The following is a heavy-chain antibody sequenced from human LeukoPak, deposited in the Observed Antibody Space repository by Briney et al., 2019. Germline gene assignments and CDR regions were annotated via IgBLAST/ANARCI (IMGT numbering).Heavy chain of an antibody. CDR2: INPNSGGT. J-gene: IGHJ4*02. D-gene: IGHD3-22*01. CDR3: ATIYDSSGYYYLPFDY. Sequence: ASVKVSCKASGYTFTGYYMHWVRQAPGQGLEWMGWINPNSGGTNYAQKFQGRVTMTRDTSISTAYMELSRLRSDDTAVYYCATIYDSSGYYYLPFDYWGQGTLVTVSS. CDR1: GYTFTGYY. V-gene: IGHV1-2*02.